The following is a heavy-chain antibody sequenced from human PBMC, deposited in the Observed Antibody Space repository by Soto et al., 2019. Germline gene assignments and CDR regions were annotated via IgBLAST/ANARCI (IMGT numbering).Heavy chain of an antibody. Sequence: ASVKVSCKASGYSFTDYHIHWVRQAPGQGLEWLGRINPKSGGTSTAQKFQGWVTMTRDRSISTVYMELTRLRSDDKAVYFCARGHSTDCSNGVCSLLYNQEMDVWG. D-gene: IGHD2-8*01. CDR3: ARGHSTDCSNGVCSLLYNQEMDV. CDR1: GYSFTDYH. CDR2: INPKSGGT. J-gene: IGHJ6*02. V-gene: IGHV1-2*04.